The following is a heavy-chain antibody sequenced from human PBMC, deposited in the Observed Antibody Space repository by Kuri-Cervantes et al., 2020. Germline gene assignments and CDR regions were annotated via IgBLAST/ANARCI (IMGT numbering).Heavy chain of an antibody. CDR2: IIPIFGTA. V-gene: IGHV1-69*05. J-gene: IGHJ1*01. CDR3: AREGVRGVKGSFQH. Sequence: SVKVSCKASGGTFSSYAISWVRQAPGQGLEWMGGIIPIFGTANYAQKFQGRVTITTDESTSTAYMELRSLRSDDTAVYYCAREGVRGVKGSFQHWGQGTLVTVSS. D-gene: IGHD3-10*01. CDR1: GGTFSSYA.